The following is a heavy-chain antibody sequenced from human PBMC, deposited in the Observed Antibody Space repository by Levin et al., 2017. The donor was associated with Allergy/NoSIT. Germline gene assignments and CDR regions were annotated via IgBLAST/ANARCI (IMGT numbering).Heavy chain of an antibody. J-gene: IGHJ2*01. CDR1: GFTFRNYG. V-gene: IGHV3-33*01. CDR3: ARGPLGVGRWYFDL. Sequence: GESLKISCAASGFTFRNYGMHWVRQPPGKGLEWVGVIWYDGSDKYYADSVKGRFTISRDNSKNTLYLQMNSLRAEDTAVYYCARGPLGVGRWYFDLWGRGTLVTVSS. D-gene: IGHD3-16*01. CDR2: IWYDGSDK.